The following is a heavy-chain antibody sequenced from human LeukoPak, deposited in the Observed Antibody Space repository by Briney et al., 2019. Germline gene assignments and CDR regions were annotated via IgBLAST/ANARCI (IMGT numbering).Heavy chain of an antibody. D-gene: IGHD1-26*01. CDR2: ISWNSGSI. Sequence: GGSLRLSCAASGFTFDDYAMHWVRQAPGKGLEWVSGISWNSGSIGYADSVKGRFTISRDNSKNTLYLQANNLRAEDTAMYYCARTIVGTTTAADYFDYWGQGTLVTVSS. CDR3: ARTIVGTTTAADYFDY. V-gene: IGHV3-9*01. CDR1: GFTFDDYA. J-gene: IGHJ4*02.